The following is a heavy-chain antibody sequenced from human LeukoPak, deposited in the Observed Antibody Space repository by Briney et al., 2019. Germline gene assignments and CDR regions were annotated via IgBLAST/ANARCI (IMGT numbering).Heavy chain of an antibody. CDR3: ARSRRSVEWLLLYYYYGMDV. V-gene: IGHV1-24*01. CDR1: GYTLTELS. Sequence: ASVKVSCKVSGYTLTELSMHWVRQAPGKGLEWMGGFDPEDGETIYAQKFQGRVTMTEDTSTDTAYMELSSLRSEDTAVYYCARSRRSVEWLLLYYYYGMDVWGQGTTVTVSS. CDR2: FDPEDGET. J-gene: IGHJ6*02. D-gene: IGHD3-3*01.